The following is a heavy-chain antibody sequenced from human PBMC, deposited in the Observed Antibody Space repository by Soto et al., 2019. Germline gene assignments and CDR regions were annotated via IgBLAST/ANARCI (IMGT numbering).Heavy chain of an antibody. CDR1: CGSISSYY. V-gene: IGHV4-4*07. Sequence: SETLSLTCTVSCGSISSYYWSWIRQPAGKGLEWIGRIYTSGSTNYNPSLKSRVTMSVDTSKNQFSLKLSSVTAADTAVYYCARDAGGLIAAALALDYWGQGTLVTVSS. J-gene: IGHJ4*02. CDR2: IYTSGST. D-gene: IGHD6-13*01. CDR3: ARDAGGLIAAALALDY.